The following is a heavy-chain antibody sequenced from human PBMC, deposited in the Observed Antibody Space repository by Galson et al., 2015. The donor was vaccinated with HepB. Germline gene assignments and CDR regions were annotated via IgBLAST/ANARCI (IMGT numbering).Heavy chain of an antibody. CDR2: ISDDGGNT. J-gene: IGHJ5*02. CDR1: GFTFSRYA. D-gene: IGHD3-10*01. CDR3: AREVPVVRGVSHNWFDP. Sequence: SLRLSCAASGFTFSRYAMHWVRQAPGKGLEWVSDISDDGGNTYYADSVKGRFTISRDNSKNTLYLQLNRLRAEDTAVYYCAREVPVVRGVSHNWFDPWGQGALVTVAS. V-gene: IGHV3-33*08.